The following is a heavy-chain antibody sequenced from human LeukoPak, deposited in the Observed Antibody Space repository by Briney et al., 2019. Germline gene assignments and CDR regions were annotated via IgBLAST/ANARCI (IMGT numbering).Heavy chain of an antibody. D-gene: IGHD3-10*01. CDR2: IYYSGST. CDR1: GGSISSYY. Sequence: SETLSLTCTVSGGSISSYYWSWIRQPPGKGLEWIGFIYYSGSTNYNPSLKSRVTISVDTSKNQFSLKLSSVTAADTAVYYCARSRASYGSGSYYPYWGQGTLVTVSS. J-gene: IGHJ4*02. CDR3: ARSRASYGSGSYYPY. V-gene: IGHV4-59*01.